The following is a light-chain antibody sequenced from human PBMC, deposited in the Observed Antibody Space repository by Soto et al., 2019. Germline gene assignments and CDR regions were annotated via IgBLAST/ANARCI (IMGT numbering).Light chain of an antibody. CDR3: TAWDDRLNGPV. J-gene: IGLJ2*01. CDR1: SSNIGSNT. V-gene: IGLV1-44*01. Sequence: QSVLTQPPSASGTPGQRVTLSCSGSSSNIGSNTVNWYQHLPGTAPKLLIQSNNQRPSGVPDRFSGSKSGTSASLAISGLQSEDEADYYCTAWDDRLNGPVFGGGTKLTVL. CDR2: SNN.